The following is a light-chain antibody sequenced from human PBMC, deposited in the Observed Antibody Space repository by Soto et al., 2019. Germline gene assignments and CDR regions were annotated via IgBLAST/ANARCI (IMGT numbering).Light chain of an antibody. Sequence: QSLLTQPASVSGSPGQSIAIACTGSRSDVGDYDYVSWYQQHPGKAPKLMIYEIRNRPSGVSSRFSGSKSGNTASLTISGLQAEDEADYYCTSYTTSPTLYVFGTGTKVTVL. CDR3: TSYTTSPTLYV. CDR1: RSDVGDYDY. CDR2: EIR. V-gene: IGLV2-14*01. J-gene: IGLJ1*01.